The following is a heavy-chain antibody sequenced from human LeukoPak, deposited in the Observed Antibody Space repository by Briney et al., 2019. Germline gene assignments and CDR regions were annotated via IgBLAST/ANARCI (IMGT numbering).Heavy chain of an antibody. J-gene: IGHJ4*02. Sequence: SQTLSLTCTVSGGSISSGSYYWSWIRQPAGKGLEWIGRICTSGSTNYNPSLKSRVTISVDTSKNQFSLKLSSVTAADTAVYYCARATEGYDFWSGYYNYFDYWGQGTLVTVSS. CDR1: GGSISSGSYY. V-gene: IGHV4-61*02. CDR2: ICTSGST. CDR3: ARATEGYDFWSGYYNYFDY. D-gene: IGHD3-3*01.